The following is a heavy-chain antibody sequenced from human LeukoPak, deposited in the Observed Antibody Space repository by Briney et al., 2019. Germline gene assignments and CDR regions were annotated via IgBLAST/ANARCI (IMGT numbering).Heavy chain of an antibody. J-gene: IGHJ4*02. CDR2: IRYDGSNK. Sequence: GGSLRLSCAASGFTFSSYGMHWVRQAPGKGLEWVAFIRYDGSNKYYADSVKGRFTISRDNSKNTLYLQMNSLRAEDTAVYYCANSYSTLEAQFDYWGQGTLVTVSS. CDR3: ANSYSTLEAQFDY. V-gene: IGHV3-30*02. CDR1: GFTFSSYG. D-gene: IGHD6-13*01.